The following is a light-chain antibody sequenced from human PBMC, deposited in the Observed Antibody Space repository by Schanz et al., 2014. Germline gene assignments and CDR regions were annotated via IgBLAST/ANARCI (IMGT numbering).Light chain of an antibody. Sequence: EIVLTQSPATLSLSPGERATLSCGASQSVSSNYLAWYQQKPGLAPRLLIYDASTLQSGVPSRFSGSGSGTDFTLTISCLQPDDLATYYCQQYKSYSRGTFGQGSKLEI. CDR2: DAS. CDR1: QSVSSNY. V-gene: IGKV3D-20*01. CDR3: QQYKSYSRGT. J-gene: IGKJ2*01.